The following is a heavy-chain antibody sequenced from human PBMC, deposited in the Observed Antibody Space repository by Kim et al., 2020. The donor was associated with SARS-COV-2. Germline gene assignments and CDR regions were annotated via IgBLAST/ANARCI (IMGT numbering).Heavy chain of an antibody. CDR1: GYTFTSYA. V-gene: IGHV7-4-1*02. D-gene: IGHD3-16*02. CDR3: ARAGYYDYVWGSYLLLGFDP. Sequence: ASVKVSCKASGYTFTSYAMNWVRQAPGQGLEWMGWINTNTGNPTYAQGFTGRFVFSLDTSVSTAYLQISSLKAEDTAVYYCARAGYYDYVWGSYLLLGFDPWGQGTLVTVSS. J-gene: IGHJ5*02. CDR2: INTNTGNP.